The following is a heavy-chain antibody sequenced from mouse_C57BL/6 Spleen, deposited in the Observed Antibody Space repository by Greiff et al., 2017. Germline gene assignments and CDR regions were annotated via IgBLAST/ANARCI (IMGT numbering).Heavy chain of an antibody. V-gene: IGHV7-3*01. D-gene: IGHD2-2*01. CDR1: GFTFTDYY. J-gene: IGHJ2*01. CDR3: ARDGYVFDY. Sequence: EVQVVESGGGLVQPGGSLSLSCAASGFTFTDYYMSWVRQPPGKALEWLGFIRNKANGYTSEYSASVKGRFTISRDNSQSILYLQMNALRAEDSATYYCARDGYVFDYWGQGTTLTVSS. CDR2: IRNKANGYTS.